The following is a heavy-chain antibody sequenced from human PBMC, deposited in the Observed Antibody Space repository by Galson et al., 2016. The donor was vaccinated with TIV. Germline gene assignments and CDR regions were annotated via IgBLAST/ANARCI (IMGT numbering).Heavy chain of an antibody. V-gene: IGHV3-23*01. CDR3: AKRKNYGGDAFED. J-gene: IGHJ3*01. D-gene: IGHD2-21*01. CDR2: ISGSGGIT. CDR1: GFTFDFYA. Sequence: SLRLSCAASGFTFDFYAMSWVRQAPGQGLEWVSGISGSGGITYFADSVKGRFTISRENSRNTLFLQMHSLRVEDTAVYYCAKRKNYGGDAFEDWGQGTLVTVSS.